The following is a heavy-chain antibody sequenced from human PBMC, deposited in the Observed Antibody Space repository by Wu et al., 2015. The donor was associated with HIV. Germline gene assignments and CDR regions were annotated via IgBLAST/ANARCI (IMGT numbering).Heavy chain of an antibody. CDR2: ITPLFGTT. CDR1: GKTFNA. J-gene: IGHJ4*02. V-gene: IGHV1-69*12. Sequence: QVQLVQSGAEVKKPGSSVEISCKASGKTFNAVNWIRQAPGHGLEWMGGITPLFGTTNYAQKFQGRVTITADESTSTGYMELNSLNSDDTAVYYCARDDVLGTSFDYWGQGTLVTVSS. CDR3: ARDDVLGTSFDY. D-gene: IGHD3-16*01.